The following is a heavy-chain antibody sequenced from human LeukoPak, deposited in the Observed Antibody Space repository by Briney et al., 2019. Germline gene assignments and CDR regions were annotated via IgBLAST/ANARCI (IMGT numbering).Heavy chain of an antibody. CDR3: ARTGSTVTMLYPFDH. V-gene: IGHV4-59*01. CDR2: IYYSGST. Sequence: SETLSLTCTVSGGSIRSYYWSWIRQPPGKGLEWIGYIYYSGSTNYNPCLKSRVSISVDTSKNQFSLKLSSVTAADTAVYYCARTGSTVTMLYPFDHWGQGTLVTVSS. D-gene: IGHD4-17*01. J-gene: IGHJ4*02. CDR1: GGSIRSYY.